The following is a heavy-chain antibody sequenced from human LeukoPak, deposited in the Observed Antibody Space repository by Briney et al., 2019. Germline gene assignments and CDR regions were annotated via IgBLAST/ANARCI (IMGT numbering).Heavy chain of an antibody. V-gene: IGHV3-21*04. Sequence: PGGSLRLSCAASGFTFSSYTMNWVRQAPGKGLEWVSSISSSNSYIYYADSVKGRFTISRENSKNSLYLQMNSLRNEDTALYYCARDGTYGITYGLDYWGQGTLVTVSS. J-gene: IGHJ4*02. CDR2: ISSSNSYI. CDR3: ARDGTYGITYGLDY. D-gene: IGHD1-14*01. CDR1: GFTFSSYT.